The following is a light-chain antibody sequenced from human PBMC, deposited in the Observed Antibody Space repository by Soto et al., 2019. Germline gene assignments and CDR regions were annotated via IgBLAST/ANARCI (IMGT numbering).Light chain of an antibody. Sequence: EIVLTQSPATLSLSPGERATLSCRASQSVSSYLAWYQQKPGQAPRLLIYDASNRATGIPARFSGSGSGTDFTLTISGLEPEDFAGYYCQQRSNWPPTVGGGTKVESK. CDR2: DAS. J-gene: IGKJ4*01. V-gene: IGKV3-11*01. CDR3: QQRSNWPPT. CDR1: QSVSSY.